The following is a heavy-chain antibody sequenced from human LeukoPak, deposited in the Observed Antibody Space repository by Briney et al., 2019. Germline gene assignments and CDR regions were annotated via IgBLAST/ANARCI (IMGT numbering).Heavy chain of an antibody. V-gene: IGHV4-59*01. D-gene: IGHD7-27*01. CDR3: ARGVWAGDAFDI. J-gene: IGHJ3*02. CDR1: GGSISGYF. Sequence: PSETLSLTCTVSGGSISGYFWSWIRQPPGKGLEWIGYIYYSGSTNYNPSLKSRVTISVDTSKNQFSLKLSSVTAADTAVYYCARGVWAGDAFDIWGQGTMVTVSS. CDR2: IYYSGST.